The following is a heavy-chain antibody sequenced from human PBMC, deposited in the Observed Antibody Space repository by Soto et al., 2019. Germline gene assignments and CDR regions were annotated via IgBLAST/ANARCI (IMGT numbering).Heavy chain of an antibody. D-gene: IGHD3-9*01. CDR2: IKQDGSEK. V-gene: IGHV3-7*05. CDR3: ARGRYYDILMPYSALHYYFDY. CDR1: GFTFSSYW. J-gene: IGHJ4*02. Sequence: GGSLRLSCAASGFTFSSYWMSWVRQAPGKGLEWVANIKQDGSEKYYVDSVKGRFTISRDNAKNSLYLQMNSLRAEDTAVYYCARGRYYDILMPYSALHYYFDYWGQGTLVTVSS.